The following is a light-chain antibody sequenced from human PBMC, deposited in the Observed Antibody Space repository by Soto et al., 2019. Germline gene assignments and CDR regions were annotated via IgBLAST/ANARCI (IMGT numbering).Light chain of an antibody. Sequence: GERVALGCRRIQSVSNNYLAWYQQKPGQAPRLLIYGASNRATGIPDRFRGSGSETAFDLTMRCLQSGESAVQIYEHYGTAAPSIFGQGTRLEIK. CDR3: EHYGTAAPSI. J-gene: IGKJ5*01. CDR2: GAS. V-gene: IGKV3-20*01. CDR1: QSVSNNY.